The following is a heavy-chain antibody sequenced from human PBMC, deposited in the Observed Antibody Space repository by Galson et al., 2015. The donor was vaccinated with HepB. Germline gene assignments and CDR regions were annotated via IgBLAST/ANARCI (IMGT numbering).Heavy chain of an antibody. CDR2: INPSGGST. CDR3: ARDGGSGVVVPAATPKDYYYGMDV. D-gene: IGHD2-2*01. Sequence: SVKVSCKASGGTFSSYTISWVRQAPGQGLEWMGIINPSGGSTSYAQKFQGRVTMTRDTSTSTVYMELSSLRSEDTAVYYCARDGGSGVVVPAATPKDYYYGMDVWGQGTTVTVSS. V-gene: IGHV1-46*03. CDR1: GGTFSSYT. J-gene: IGHJ6*02.